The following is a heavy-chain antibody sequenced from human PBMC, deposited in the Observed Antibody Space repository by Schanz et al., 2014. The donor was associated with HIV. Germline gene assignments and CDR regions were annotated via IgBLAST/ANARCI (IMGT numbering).Heavy chain of an antibody. J-gene: IGHJ4*02. CDR1: GFTFNNYA. V-gene: IGHV3-23*01. Sequence: EVQLLDSGGGLVQPGGSLRVSCAASGFTFNNYAMTWVRQAPGKGLEWVSSISESGSRSYYADSVNGRFTISRDNSKNTLYLQMTTLRTEDMAVYYCAKPEYDSRGNSQSHFDYWGQGTLVTVSS. D-gene: IGHD3-22*01. CDR2: ISESGSRS. CDR3: AKPEYDSRGNSQSHFDY.